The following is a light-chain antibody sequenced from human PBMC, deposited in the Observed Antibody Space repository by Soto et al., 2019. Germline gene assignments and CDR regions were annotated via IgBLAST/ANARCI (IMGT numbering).Light chain of an antibody. Sequence: QSALAQPPSVSAAPGQKVTISCSGSSSNVGGNYVSWYQVLPQTAPILLIYDNHKRHSGIPDRFSGSKSGTSATLGITDLQTGDEAEYYCGTWDISLDTVVFVGGTKVTVL. J-gene: IGLJ2*01. CDR2: DNH. V-gene: IGLV1-51*01. CDR3: GTWDISLDTVV. CDR1: SSNVGGNY.